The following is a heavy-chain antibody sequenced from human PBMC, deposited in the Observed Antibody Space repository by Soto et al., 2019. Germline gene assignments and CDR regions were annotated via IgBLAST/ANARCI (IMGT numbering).Heavy chain of an antibody. Sequence: EVQLLESGGGLVQPGGSLRLSCAASGFTFSSYAMSWVRQAPGKGLEWVSAISGSGGSTYYADSVKGRFTISRDNSKNTLYLQMNSLRAEDTAVYYCAKSSPLLYSSGWAYDYWGQGTLVTVSS. CDR1: GFTFSSYA. CDR2: ISGSGGST. D-gene: IGHD6-19*01. V-gene: IGHV3-23*01. CDR3: AKSSPLLYSSGWAYDY. J-gene: IGHJ4*02.